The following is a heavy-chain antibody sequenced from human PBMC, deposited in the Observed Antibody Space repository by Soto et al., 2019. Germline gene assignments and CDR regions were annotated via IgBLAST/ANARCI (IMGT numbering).Heavy chain of an antibody. Sequence: GGSLRLSCAASGFTFSSNWMDWVRQAPGKGLEWVANINQDGSEKHYIDSVKGRFTISRDNAKNSLYLQMNSLTAEDSALYYCSPALNFWGQGTLVTVSS. D-gene: IGHD2-2*01. CDR3: SPALNF. CDR2: INQDGSEK. CDR1: GFTFSSNW. J-gene: IGHJ4*02. V-gene: IGHV3-7*01.